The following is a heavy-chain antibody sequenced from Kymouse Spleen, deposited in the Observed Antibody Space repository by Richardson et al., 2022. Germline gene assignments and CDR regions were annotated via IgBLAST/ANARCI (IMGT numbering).Heavy chain of an antibody. V-gene: IGHV3-72*01. Sequence: EVQLVESGGGLVQPGGSLRLSCAASGFTFSDHYMDWVRQAPGKGLEWVGRTRNKANSYTTEYAASVKGRFTISRDDSKNSLYLQMNSLKTEDTAVYYCAREGITIFGGGFDYWGQGTLVTVSS. D-gene: IGHD3-3*01. CDR2: TRNKANSYTT. CDR3: AREGITIFGGGFDY. J-gene: IGHJ4*02. CDR1: GFTFSDHY.